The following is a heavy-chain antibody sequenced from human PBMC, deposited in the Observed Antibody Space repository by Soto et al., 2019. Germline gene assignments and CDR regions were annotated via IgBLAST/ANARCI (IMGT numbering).Heavy chain of an antibody. V-gene: IGHV3-21*01. D-gene: IGHD3-22*01. J-gene: IGHJ6*02. Sequence: GGSLRLSCAASGFTLSSYSMNWVRQAPGKGLEWVSCISSSSSYIYYADSVKGRFTISRDNAKNSLYLQMSSLRAEDTAVYYCARDSLGSGYYYYYYGMDVWGQGTTVTVSS. CDR2: ISSSSSYI. CDR3: ARDSLGSGYYYYYYGMDV. CDR1: GFTLSSYS.